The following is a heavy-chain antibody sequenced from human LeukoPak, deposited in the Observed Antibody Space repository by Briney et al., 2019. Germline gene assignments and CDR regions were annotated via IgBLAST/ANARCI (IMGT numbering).Heavy chain of an antibody. CDR1: GYTFTIYY. V-gene: IGHV1-46*03. CDR3: AAPICSGGNCYSDYYNMDV. CDR2: INPSGGST. Sequence: ASVKVSCRASGYTFTIYYMHWVRQAPGQGLEWMGIINPSGGSTSYAQKFQGRVTMTTDTSTSTVYMELSSLRSEDTAVYYCAAPICSGGNCYSDYYNMDVWGNGTTVTVSS. J-gene: IGHJ6*04. D-gene: IGHD2-15*01.